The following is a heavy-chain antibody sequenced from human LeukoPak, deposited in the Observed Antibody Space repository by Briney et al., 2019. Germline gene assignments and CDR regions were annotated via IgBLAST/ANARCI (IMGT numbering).Heavy chain of an antibody. J-gene: IGHJ4*02. CDR2: IIPIFGTA. V-gene: IGHV1-69*05. CDR1: GGTFSSYA. Sequence: SVKVSCKASGGTFSSYAISWVRQAPGQGLEWMGRIIPIFGTANYAQKFQGRVTITTDESTSTAYMELSSLGSEDTAVYYCARDVITSHSGSYYGLDYWGQGTLVTVSS. CDR3: ARDVITSHSGSYYGLDY. D-gene: IGHD1-26*01.